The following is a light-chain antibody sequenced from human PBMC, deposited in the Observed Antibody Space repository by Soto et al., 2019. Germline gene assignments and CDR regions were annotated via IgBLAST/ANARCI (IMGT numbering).Light chain of an antibody. Sequence: QLVLAQSSSASASLGSSVKLTCTLSSGHSTYIIAWHQQQPGKAPRYLMNLEGSGSYNKGSGVPDRFSGSSSGADHYLTISNLQFEDEADYYCETWDTNTRVFGTGTKLTVL. V-gene: IGLV4-60*02. CDR1: SGHSTYI. CDR2: LEGSGSY. J-gene: IGLJ1*01. CDR3: ETWDTNTRV.